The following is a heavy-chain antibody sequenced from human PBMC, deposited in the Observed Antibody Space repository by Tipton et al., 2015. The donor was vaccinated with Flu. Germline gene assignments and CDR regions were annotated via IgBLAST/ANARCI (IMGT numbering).Heavy chain of an antibody. CDR1: GFTFSSYS. V-gene: IGHV3-21*01. J-gene: IGHJ5*02. CDR2: ISSSSSYI. CDR3: ARDSVDGDYGIGWFDP. Sequence: SLRLSCAASGFTFSSYSMNWVRQAPGKGLEWVSSISSSSSYIYYADSVKGRFTISRDNAKNSLYLQMNSLRAEDTAVYYCARDSVDGDYGIGWFDPWGQGTLVTVSS. D-gene: IGHD4-17*01.